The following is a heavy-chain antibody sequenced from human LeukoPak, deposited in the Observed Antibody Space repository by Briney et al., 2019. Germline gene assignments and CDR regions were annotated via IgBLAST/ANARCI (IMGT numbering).Heavy chain of an antibody. CDR2: IRASDGNT. D-gene: IGHD4-17*01. V-gene: IGHV1-18*01. CDR3: ARDLTTVTTEHAFDI. J-gene: IGHJ3*02. CDR1: GYTFTSYG. Sequence: ASVKVSCKASGYTFTSYGISWVRQAPGQGLEWMGWIRASDGNTDYPQRFQGRVTMTTDTATSTAYMELRSLRSDDTAVYYCARDLTTVTTEHAFDIWGQGTMVTVSS.